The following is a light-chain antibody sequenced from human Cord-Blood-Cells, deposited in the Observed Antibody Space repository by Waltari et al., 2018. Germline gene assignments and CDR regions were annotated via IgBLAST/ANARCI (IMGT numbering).Light chain of an antibody. CDR1: SSDVGCYNY. CDR3: SSYTSSSTNYV. CDR2: DVS. J-gene: IGLJ1*01. V-gene: IGLV2-14*01. Sequence: QSALTQPASVSGSPGQSITISCTGTSSDVGCYNYVSWYQQHPGKAPKLMIYDVSNRPSGVSNRFSGSKSGNTASLTISGLQAEDEADYYCSSYTSSSTNYVFGTGTKVTVL.